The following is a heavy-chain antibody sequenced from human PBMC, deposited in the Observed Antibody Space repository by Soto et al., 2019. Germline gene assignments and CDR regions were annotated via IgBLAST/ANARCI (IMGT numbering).Heavy chain of an antibody. Sequence: GESLKISCKGSGYSFTSYWIGWVRQMPGKGLEWMGIIYPGDSDTRYSPSFQGQVTISADKSISTAYLQWSSLKASDTAMYYCARGSAVAGRHYYYYYGMDVWGQGTTVTVSS. V-gene: IGHV5-51*01. CDR1: GYSFTSYW. CDR2: IYPGDSDT. J-gene: IGHJ6*02. CDR3: ARGSAVAGRHYYYYYGMDV. D-gene: IGHD6-19*01.